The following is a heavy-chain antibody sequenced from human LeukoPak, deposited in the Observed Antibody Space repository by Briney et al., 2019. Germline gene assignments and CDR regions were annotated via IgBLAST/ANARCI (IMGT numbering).Heavy chain of an antibody. Sequence: GGSLRLSCAASGFTFSSYGMHWVRQAPGKGLEWVAFIRYDGSHKYYADSVKGRFTISRDNAKNSLYLQMNSLRAEDTAVYYCARDYGMSTTIDYWGQGTLVTVSS. CDR1: GFTFSSYG. V-gene: IGHV3-30*02. CDR2: IRYDGSHK. D-gene: IGHD5-24*01. J-gene: IGHJ4*02. CDR3: ARDYGMSTTIDY.